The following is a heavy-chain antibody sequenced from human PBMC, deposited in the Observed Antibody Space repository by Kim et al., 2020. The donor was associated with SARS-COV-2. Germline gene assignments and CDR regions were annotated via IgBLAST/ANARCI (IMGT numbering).Heavy chain of an antibody. CDR1: GFTFSSYS. V-gene: IGHV3-21*01. Sequence: GGSLRLSCAVSGFTFSSYSMNWVRHAPGKGLEWVSPISSSSSYIYYADSVKGRFTISRDNAKNSLYLQMNSLRAEDTAVYYCASTRGRDYGDVTFDYWGQGPLVTASS. CDR3: ASTRGRDYGDVTFDY. J-gene: IGHJ4*02. CDR2: ISSSSSYI. D-gene: IGHD4-17*01.